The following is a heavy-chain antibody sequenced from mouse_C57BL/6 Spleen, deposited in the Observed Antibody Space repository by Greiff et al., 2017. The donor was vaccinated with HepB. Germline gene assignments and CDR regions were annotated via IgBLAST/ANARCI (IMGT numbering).Heavy chain of an antibody. J-gene: IGHJ4*01. CDR3: ARGLLRTYAMDY. V-gene: IGHV5-16*01. Sequence: EVKLVESEGGLVQPGSSMKLSCTASGFTFSDYYMAWVRQVPEKGLEWVANINYDGSSTYYLDSLKSRFIISRDNAKNILYLQMSSLKSEDTATYYCARGLLRTYAMDYWGQGTSVTVSS. CDR2: INYDGSST. CDR1: GFTFSDYY. D-gene: IGHD1-1*01.